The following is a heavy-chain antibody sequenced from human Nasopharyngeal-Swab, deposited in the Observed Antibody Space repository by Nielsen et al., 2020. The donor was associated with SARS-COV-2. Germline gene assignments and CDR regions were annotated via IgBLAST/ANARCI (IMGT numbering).Heavy chain of an antibody. Sequence: GESLKISCAASGFTFNSYSMNWVRQAPGKGLEWVSSISSSSSYIYYADSVKGRVTISRDNAKNSLYLQMNSLRAEDTAVYYCARGTYDYVWGSHRESYFDYWGQGTLVTVSS. CDR3: ARGTYDYVWGSHRESYFDY. V-gene: IGHV3-21*04. CDR1: GFTFNSYS. CDR2: ISSSSSYI. J-gene: IGHJ4*02. D-gene: IGHD3-16*01.